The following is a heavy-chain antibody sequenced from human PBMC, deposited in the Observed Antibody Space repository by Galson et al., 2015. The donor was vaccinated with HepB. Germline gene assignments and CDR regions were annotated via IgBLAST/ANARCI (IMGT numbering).Heavy chain of an antibody. Sequence: CAISGDSVSSNSAAWNWIRQSPSRGLEWLGRTYYRSKWYNDYAVSVKSRITINPDTSKNQFSLQLNSVTPEDTAVYYCARGVLLYVAYCSSTSCSGYYYMDVWGEGTTVTVSS. V-gene: IGHV6-1*01. D-gene: IGHD2-2*01. CDR2: TYYRSKWYN. J-gene: IGHJ6*03. CDR3: ARGVLLYVAYCSSTSCSGYYYMDV. CDR1: GDSVSSNSAA.